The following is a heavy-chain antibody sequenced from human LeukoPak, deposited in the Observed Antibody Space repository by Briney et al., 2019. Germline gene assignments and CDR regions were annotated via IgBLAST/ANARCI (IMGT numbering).Heavy chain of an antibody. CDR2: ISGSGDNT. CDR3: AKNRGNYYYFDY. CDR1: GFTFSSYA. V-gene: IGHV3-23*01. Sequence: PGGSLRLSCAASGFTFSSYAMSRVRQAPGKGLEWVSAISGSGDNTYYADSVKDRFTISRDKSKNTLYLQMNSLGAEDTAVYYCAKNRGNYYYFDYWGQGTLVTVSS. J-gene: IGHJ4*02. D-gene: IGHD4-11*01.